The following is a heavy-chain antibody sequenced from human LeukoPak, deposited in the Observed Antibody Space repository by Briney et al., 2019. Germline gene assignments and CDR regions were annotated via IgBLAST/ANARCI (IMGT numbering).Heavy chain of an antibody. CDR3: ARGKIKGDAFDI. CDR2: MNPNSGNA. J-gene: IGHJ3*02. V-gene: IGHV1-8*01. Sequence: GASVTVSCKASGYTFTSYDINWVRQATGQGLEWMGWMNPNSGNAGYAQKFQGRVTMTRNTSISTAYMELSSLRSEDTAVYYCARGKIKGDAFDIWGQGTMVTVSS. CDR1: GYTFTSYD.